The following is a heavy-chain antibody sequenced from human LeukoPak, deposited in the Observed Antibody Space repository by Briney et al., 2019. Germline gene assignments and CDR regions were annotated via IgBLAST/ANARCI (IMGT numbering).Heavy chain of an antibody. Sequence: SETLSLTCAVYGGSFSGYYWSWIRQPPGKGLEWMGEINHSGSTNYNPSLKSRVTISVDTSKKQFSLKLSSVTAADTAVYYCARVEVGAVLFDYWGQGTLVTVSS. CDR3: ARVEVGAVLFDY. J-gene: IGHJ4*02. CDR2: INHSGST. CDR1: GGSFSGYY. V-gene: IGHV4-34*01. D-gene: IGHD1-26*01.